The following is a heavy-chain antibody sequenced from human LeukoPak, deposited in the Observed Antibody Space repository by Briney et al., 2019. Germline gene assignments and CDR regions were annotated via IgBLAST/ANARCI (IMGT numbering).Heavy chain of an antibody. Sequence: PGGSLRLSCVVSGFTFSDYYMSWIRQAPGKGLEWVSLIYSGGNTQYADSVKGRFIIFRDSSKNTLYLQMNSLRVEDTAVYYCATRAVAAPYWGQGTLVTVSS. V-gene: IGHV3-66*01. CDR2: IYSGGNT. D-gene: IGHD6-19*01. CDR1: GFTFSDYY. J-gene: IGHJ4*02. CDR3: ATRAVAAPY.